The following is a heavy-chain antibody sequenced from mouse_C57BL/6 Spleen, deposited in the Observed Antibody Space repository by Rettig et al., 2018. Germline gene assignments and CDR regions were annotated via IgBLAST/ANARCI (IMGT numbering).Heavy chain of an antibody. CDR3: AVTTVVGTLDY. D-gene: IGHD1-1*01. CDR2: NPNNGGT. V-gene: IGHV1-26*01. Sequence: NPNNGGTSYNQKFKGKATLTVDKSSSTAYMELRSLTSEDSAVYYCAVTTVVGTLDYWGQGTTLTVSS. J-gene: IGHJ2*01.